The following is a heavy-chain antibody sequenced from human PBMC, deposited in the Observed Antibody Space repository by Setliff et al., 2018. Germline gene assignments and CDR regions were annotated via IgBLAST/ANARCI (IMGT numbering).Heavy chain of an antibody. CDR2: VYYSGTT. V-gene: IGHV4-59*01. CDR3: ARDSALHSYHYDSSGYLDY. Sequence: SETLSLTCTVSGGSISTYYWSWIRQTPVKGLEWIGYVYYSGTTNYNPLFKSRVTISVDRPKNQSSLKLSSVTASDTGVYYCARDSALHSYHYDSSGYLDYWGQGALVTVS. CDR1: GGSISTYY. J-gene: IGHJ4*02. D-gene: IGHD3-22*01.